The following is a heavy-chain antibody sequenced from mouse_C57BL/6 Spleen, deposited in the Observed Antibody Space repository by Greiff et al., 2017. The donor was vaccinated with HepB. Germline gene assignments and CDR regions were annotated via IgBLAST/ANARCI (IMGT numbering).Heavy chain of an antibody. CDR3: ARDYYGSSYDYAMDY. V-gene: IGHV5-4*01. D-gene: IGHD1-1*01. J-gene: IGHJ4*01. Sequence: EVMLVESGGGLVKPGGSLKLSCAASGFTFSSYAMSWVRQTPEKRLEWVATISDGSSYTYYPDNVKGRFTISRDNAKNKLYLQMSHLKSEDTAMYYCARDYYGSSYDYAMDYWGQGTSVTVSS. CDR2: ISDGSSYT. CDR1: GFTFSSYA.